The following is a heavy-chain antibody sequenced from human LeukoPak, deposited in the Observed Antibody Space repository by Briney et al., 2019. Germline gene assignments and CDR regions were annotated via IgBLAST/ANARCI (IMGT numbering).Heavy chain of an antibody. V-gene: IGHV4-4*09. Sequence: SETLSLTCTVSGGSISSYYWSWIRQPSGKGLEWIGYIYTSGSTNYNPSLKSRVTISVDTSKNQFSLKLSSVTAADTVVYYCARHGIAARPAGDAFDIWGQGTMVTVSS. CDR1: GGSISSYY. CDR3: ARHGIAARPAGDAFDI. D-gene: IGHD6-6*01. CDR2: IYTSGST. J-gene: IGHJ3*02.